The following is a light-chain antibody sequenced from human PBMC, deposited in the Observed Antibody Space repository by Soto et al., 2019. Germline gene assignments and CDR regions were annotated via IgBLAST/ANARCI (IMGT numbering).Light chain of an antibody. V-gene: IGLV2-14*01. J-gene: IGLJ1*01. CDR2: EVS. CDR1: SNDVGGYNY. Sequence: QSALTQPASVSGYPGQSITISCTGTSNDVGGYNYVSWYQHHPGKAPKLMIYEVSDRPSGVSNRFSGSKSGNTASLTISGLQAEDEADYYCSSYTGSNIRYVFGTGTKVTV. CDR3: SSYTGSNIRYV.